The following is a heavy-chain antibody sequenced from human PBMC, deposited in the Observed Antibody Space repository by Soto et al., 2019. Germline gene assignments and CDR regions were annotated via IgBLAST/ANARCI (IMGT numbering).Heavy chain of an antibody. CDR3: AKDFVTSPLH. CDR1: GIPFSSFG. J-gene: IGHJ1*01. Sequence: QVHLVESGGGVVQPGRSLRLSCAAAGIPFSSFGMHWVRQGPGKGLEWVAGISHTGSNQYYSDSVKGRFTISKDNSKNTLYLHMDSLRPEDTAVYYCAKDFVTSPLHWGQGTLVTVSS. CDR2: ISHTGSNQ. V-gene: IGHV3-30*18. D-gene: IGHD2-21*01.